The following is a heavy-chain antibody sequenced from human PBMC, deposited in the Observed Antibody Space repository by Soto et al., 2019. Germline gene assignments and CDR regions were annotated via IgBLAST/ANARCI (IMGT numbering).Heavy chain of an antibody. CDR3: ARVVVGSRLSLDY. D-gene: IGHD1-26*01. Sequence: QVQLVQSGAEVKKPGSSVTVSCKASGGTFSSYTISWVRQAPGQWLEWMAGISPIFGTPIYAQKFQDRVTITADDSTTTAYMEMNRLTSEHTAVYYCARVVVGSRLSLDYWGQGTLVTISS. V-gene: IGHV1-69*01. CDR2: ISPIFGTP. CDR1: GGTFSSYT. J-gene: IGHJ4*02.